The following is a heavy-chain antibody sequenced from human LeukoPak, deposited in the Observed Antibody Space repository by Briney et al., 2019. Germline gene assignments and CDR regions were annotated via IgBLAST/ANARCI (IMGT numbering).Heavy chain of an antibody. D-gene: IGHD5-12*01. CDR2: IIPIFGTA. J-gene: IGHJ4*02. V-gene: IGHV1-69*05. CDR3: ARDRGFYMDDY. CDR1: GGSFSSYA. Sequence: ASVKVSCKAPGGSFSSYAISWVRQAPGQGLEWMGRIIPIFGTANYAQKFQGRVTITTDESTSTAYMELSSLRSEDTAVYYCARDRGFYMDDYWGQGTLVTVSS.